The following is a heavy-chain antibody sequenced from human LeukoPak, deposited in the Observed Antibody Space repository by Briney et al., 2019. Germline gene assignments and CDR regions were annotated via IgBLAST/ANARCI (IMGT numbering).Heavy chain of an antibody. Sequence: PSETLSLTCTVSGGSISSGGYYWSWIRQHPGKGLEWIGYIYYSGSTYYNPSLKSQVTISVDTSKNQFSLKLSSVTAADTAVYYCARVDYGDYRFDYWGQGTLVTVSS. J-gene: IGHJ4*02. CDR3: ARVDYGDYRFDY. CDR2: IYYSGST. V-gene: IGHV4-31*01. D-gene: IGHD4-17*01. CDR1: GGSISSGGYY.